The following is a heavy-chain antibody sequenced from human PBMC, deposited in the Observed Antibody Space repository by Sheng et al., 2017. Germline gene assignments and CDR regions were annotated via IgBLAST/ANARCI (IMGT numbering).Heavy chain of an antibody. V-gene: IGHV3-53*01. CDR3: AGYPGVTGS. CDR2: IYSGGGT. CDR1: GFTISNNY. Sequence: EVQLVESGGGLIQPGGSLRLSCAASGFTISNNYMTWVRQAPGKGLEWVSLIYSGGGTYYADSVKGRFTISRDNSKNTLSLQMNSLRVEGTAVYYCAGYPGVTGSWGQGTLVTVSS. J-gene: IGHJ4*02. D-gene: IGHD2-21*02.